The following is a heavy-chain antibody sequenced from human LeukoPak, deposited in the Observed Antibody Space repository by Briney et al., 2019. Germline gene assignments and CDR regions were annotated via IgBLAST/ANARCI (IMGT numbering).Heavy chain of an antibody. Sequence: GVSPKISCEASGYRFTNYWIGWVRQMPGKGLEWMGIIYPGDSETRYSPSFQGQVTISADKSISTAYLQWSSLKASDTAVYYCARWAATGIGLDYWGQGTLVTVS. D-gene: IGHD6-13*01. J-gene: IGHJ4*02. V-gene: IGHV5-51*01. CDR2: IYPGDSET. CDR1: GYRFTNYW. CDR3: ARWAATGIGLDY.